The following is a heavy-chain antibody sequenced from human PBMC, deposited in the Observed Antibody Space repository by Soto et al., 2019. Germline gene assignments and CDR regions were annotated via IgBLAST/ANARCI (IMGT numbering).Heavy chain of an antibody. V-gene: IGHV3-30*03. Sequence: VQLVESGGGLVQPGGSLKLSCVASGFTFSSYGMHWVRQAPGKGLEWVAVISYDGSNKYYADSVKGRFTISRDNSKNTLYLQMNSLRAEDTAVYYCAIPRSSGLFDYWGQGTPVTVSS. D-gene: IGHD3-22*01. CDR1: GFTFSSYG. CDR2: ISYDGSNK. J-gene: IGHJ4*02. CDR3: AIPRSSGLFDY.